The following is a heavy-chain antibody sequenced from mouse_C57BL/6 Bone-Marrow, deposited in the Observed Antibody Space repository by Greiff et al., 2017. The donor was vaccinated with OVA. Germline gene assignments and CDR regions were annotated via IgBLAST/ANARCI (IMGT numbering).Heavy chain of an antibody. CDR1: GYPFTDYE. D-gene: IGHD2-5*01. CDR3: TRGYSNYYAMDY. J-gene: IGHJ4*01. CDR2: IDPETGGP. V-gene: IGHV1-15*01. Sequence: VQLQQSGAELVRPGASVTLSCKASGYPFTDYEMHWVKQTPVHGLEWIGAIDPETGGPAYNQKFKGKAILTADKSSSTAYMELRSLTSEDSAVYYCTRGYSNYYAMDYWGQGTSVTVSS.